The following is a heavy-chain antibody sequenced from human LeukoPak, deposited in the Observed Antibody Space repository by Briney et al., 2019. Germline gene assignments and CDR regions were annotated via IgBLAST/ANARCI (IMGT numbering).Heavy chain of an antibody. J-gene: IGHJ6*03. Sequence: GGSLRLSCAASGFTFSDYYMSWIRQAPGKGLEWVSYISSSGSTIYYADSVKGRFTISRDNAKNSLYLQMNSLRAEDTAVYYCASSGGLLWFGELLSPYYYYYYMDVWGKGTTVTISS. CDR3: ASSGGLLWFGELLSPYYYYYYMDV. CDR2: ISSSGSTI. V-gene: IGHV3-11*01. CDR1: GFTFSDYY. D-gene: IGHD3-10*01.